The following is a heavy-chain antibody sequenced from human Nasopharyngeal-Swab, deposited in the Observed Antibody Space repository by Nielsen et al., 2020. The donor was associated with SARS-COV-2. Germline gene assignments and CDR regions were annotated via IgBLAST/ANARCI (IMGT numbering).Heavy chain of an antibody. CDR1: GGSISSYY. CDR3: ARDGSLSLLDAFDI. CDR2: IYYSGST. J-gene: IGHJ3*02. D-gene: IGHD2-21*01. Sequence: LRLSCTVSGGSISSYYWSWIRQPPGKGLEWIGYIYYSGSTNYNPSLKSRVTISVDTSKNQFSLKLSSVTAADTAVYYCARDGSLSLLDAFDIWGQGTMVTVSS. V-gene: IGHV4-59*01.